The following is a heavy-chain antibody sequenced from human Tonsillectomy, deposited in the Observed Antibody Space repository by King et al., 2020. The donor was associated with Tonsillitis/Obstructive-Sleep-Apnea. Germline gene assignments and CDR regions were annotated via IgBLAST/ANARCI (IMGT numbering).Heavy chain of an antibody. D-gene: IGHD6-6*01. CDR2: FDPEDAET. CDR3: ATAEGVIAARPGIYYYYMDV. CDR1: GYTLTELS. Sequence: QLVXSGAEVKKPGASVKVSCKVSGYTLTELSMHWVRQAPGKGLEWMGSFDPEDAETIYAQKFQGRVTMTGGTSTDTAYMELSSLRSEDTAVYYCATAEGVIAARPGIYYYYMDVWGKGTTVTVSS. V-gene: IGHV1-24*01. J-gene: IGHJ6*03.